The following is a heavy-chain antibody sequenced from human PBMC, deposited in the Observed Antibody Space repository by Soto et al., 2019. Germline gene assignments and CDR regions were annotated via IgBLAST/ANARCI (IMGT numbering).Heavy chain of an antibody. D-gene: IGHD2-15*01. CDR1: CGSISSSTYY. V-gene: IGHV4-31*03. CDR2: TYSSGST. Sequence: QVHLQESGPGLVKPSQTLSLTCTVSCGSISSSTYYWSWLRQLPGKGLEWIGYTYSSGSTHYNPPLQRRVILAVDTSMNQLSLKLSSVTAADTHVSYCATFCGGRSCYSTRGGFVYWFQETLVSVSS. CDR3: ATFCGGRSCYSTRGGFVY. J-gene: IGHJ4*01.